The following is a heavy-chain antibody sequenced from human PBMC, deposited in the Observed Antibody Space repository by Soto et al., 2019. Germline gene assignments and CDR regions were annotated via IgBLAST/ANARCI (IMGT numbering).Heavy chain of an antibody. CDR2: VIPIFGTA. J-gene: IGHJ6*02. Sequence: SVKVSCKASGGTFSSYAISWVRQAPGQGLEWMGGVIPIFGTANYAQKFQGRVTITADKSTSTAYMELSSLRSEDTAVYYCARDTYYYGSGSYSHYYYYGMDVWGQGTTVTVS. CDR3: ARDTYYYGSGSYSHYYYYGMDV. V-gene: IGHV1-69*06. D-gene: IGHD3-10*01. CDR1: GGTFSSYA.